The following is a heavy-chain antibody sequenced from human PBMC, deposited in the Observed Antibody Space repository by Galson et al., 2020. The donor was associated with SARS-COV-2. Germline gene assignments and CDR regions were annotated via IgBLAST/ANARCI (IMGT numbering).Heavy chain of an antibody. J-gene: IGHJ6*03. CDR2: IRYDGNYK. CDR3: AKDTHWSYYYYYIDV. CDR1: GITISDYG. Sequence: GESLKIPCAASGITISDYGMHWVRQAPGKGLEWVAFIRYDGNYKYHADSVKGRFSISREHPENTLYLQMSSLRAEDTAVYYCAKDTHWSYYYYYIDVWGKGTTVTVSS. V-gene: IGHV3-30*02.